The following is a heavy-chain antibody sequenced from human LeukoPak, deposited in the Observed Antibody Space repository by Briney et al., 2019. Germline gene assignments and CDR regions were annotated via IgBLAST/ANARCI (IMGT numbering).Heavy chain of an antibody. J-gene: IGHJ4*02. Sequence: PSETLSLTCAVYGGSFSVYYWSWIRQPPGKGLEWIGEINHSGSTNYNPSLKSRVTISVDTSKNQFSLKLSSVTAADTAVYYCARGPTEAIIAAAGSAKLDYWGQGTLVTVSS. CDR3: ARGPTEAIIAAAGSAKLDY. CDR2: INHSGST. CDR1: GGSFSVYY. D-gene: IGHD6-13*01. V-gene: IGHV4-34*01.